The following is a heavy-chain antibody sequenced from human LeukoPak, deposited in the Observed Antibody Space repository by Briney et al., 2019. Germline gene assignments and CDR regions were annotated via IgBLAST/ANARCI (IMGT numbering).Heavy chain of an antibody. D-gene: IGHD2-21*01. Sequence: SETLSLTCAVYGGSFSGYYWSWIRQPPGKGLEWIGEINHSGSANYNPSLKSRVTISVDTSKNQFSLKLSSVTAADTAVYYCARDGLAYCGGDCYSGNWFDPWGQGTLVTVSS. CDR1: GGSFSGYY. J-gene: IGHJ5*02. CDR2: INHSGSA. V-gene: IGHV4-34*01. CDR3: ARDGLAYCGGDCYSGNWFDP.